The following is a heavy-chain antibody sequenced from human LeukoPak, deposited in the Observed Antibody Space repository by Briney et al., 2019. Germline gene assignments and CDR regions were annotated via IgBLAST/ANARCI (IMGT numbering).Heavy chain of an antibody. CDR2: IYYSGST. J-gene: IGHJ5*02. V-gene: IGHV4-31*03. CDR1: GGSISSGSYY. D-gene: IGHD2-2*01. CDR3: ARAPPPQVVPAAMWWGPATYNWFDP. Sequence: PSETLSLTCTVSGGSISSGSYYWSWIRQHPGKGLEWIGYIYYSGSTYYNPSLKSRVTISVDTSKNQFSLKLSSVTAADTAVYYCARAPPPQVVPAAMWWGPATYNWFDPWGQGTLVTVSS.